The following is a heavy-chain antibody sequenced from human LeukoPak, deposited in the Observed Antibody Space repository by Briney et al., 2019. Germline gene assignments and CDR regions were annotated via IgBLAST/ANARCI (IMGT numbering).Heavy chain of an antibody. CDR3: ARVHDGDFQH. Sequence: ASVKVSCKASGYTFTSYGISWVRQAPGQGLEWMGWISAYNGNTNYAQKFQGRVTITADKSTSTAYMELSSLRSEDTAVYYCARVHDGDFQHWGQGTLVTVSS. V-gene: IGHV1-18*01. CDR1: GYTFTSYG. D-gene: IGHD3-16*01. J-gene: IGHJ1*01. CDR2: ISAYNGNT.